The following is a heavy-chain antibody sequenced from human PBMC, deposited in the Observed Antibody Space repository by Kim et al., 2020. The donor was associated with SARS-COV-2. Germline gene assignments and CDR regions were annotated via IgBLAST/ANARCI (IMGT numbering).Heavy chain of an antibody. CDR1: GGSFSGYY. D-gene: IGHD6-6*01. CDR2: INHSGST. J-gene: IGHJ4*02. CDR3: ARGREARPIDY. Sequence: SETLSLTCAVYGGSFSGYYWSWIRQPPGKGLEWIGEINHSGSTNYNPSLKSRVTISVDTSKNQFSLKLSSVTAADTAVYYCARGREARPIDYWGQGTLVT. V-gene: IGHV4-34*01.